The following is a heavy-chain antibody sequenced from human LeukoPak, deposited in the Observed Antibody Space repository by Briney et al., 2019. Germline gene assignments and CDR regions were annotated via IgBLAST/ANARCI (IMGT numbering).Heavy chain of an antibody. J-gene: IGHJ5*02. Sequence: PGGSLRLSCAASGFTFSSYGMHWVRQAPSKGLEWVAVISYDGSNKYYADSVKGRFTISRDNSKNTLYLQMNSLRAEDTAVYYCAKSTATGQFDPWGQGTLVTVSS. CDR2: ISYDGSNK. CDR3: AKSTATGQFDP. D-gene: IGHD4-17*01. V-gene: IGHV3-30*18. CDR1: GFTFSSYG.